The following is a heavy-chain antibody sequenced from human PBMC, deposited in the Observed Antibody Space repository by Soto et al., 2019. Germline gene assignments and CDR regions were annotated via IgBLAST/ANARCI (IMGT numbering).Heavy chain of an antibody. CDR3: ARHLYDILTGYYGGFDY. J-gene: IGHJ4*02. D-gene: IGHD3-9*01. Sequence: PEETLSLTCTVSGGSISSSSYYWGWIRQPPGKGLEWIGSIYYSGSTYYNPSLKSRVTISIDTSKNQFSLKLSSVTAADTAVYYCARHLYDILTGYYGGFDYWGQGTLVTVSS. CDR2: IYYSGST. CDR1: GGSISSSSYY. V-gene: IGHV4-39*01.